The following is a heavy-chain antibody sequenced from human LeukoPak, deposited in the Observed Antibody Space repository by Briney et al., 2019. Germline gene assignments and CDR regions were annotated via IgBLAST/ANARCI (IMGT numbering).Heavy chain of an antibody. CDR3: ARGRREQLVENWFDP. CDR2: ISGRGGST. J-gene: IGHJ5*02. Sequence: GGSLRLSCAAAAFTTSSNSMSWVRHPPGGGLEWDSVISGRGGSTFDAGSVKGRFTIYRDNSKNTLYLQMNSLRAEDTAVYYCARGRREQLVENWFDPWGQGTLVTVSS. V-gene: IGHV3-23*01. CDR1: AFTTSSNS. D-gene: IGHD6-13*01.